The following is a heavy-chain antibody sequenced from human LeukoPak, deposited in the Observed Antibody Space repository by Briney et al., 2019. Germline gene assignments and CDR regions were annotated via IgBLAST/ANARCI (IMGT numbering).Heavy chain of an antibody. CDR1: GFAFSSHW. Sequence: PGGSLRLSCEASGFAFSSHWMHWVRQAPGKGLVWVSNINGDGGGTGYADSVKGRFTTSRDNAKNTLYLHMNSLRVEDTAVYYCARDEVGAPPIDYWGQGALVTVSS. CDR2: INGDGGGT. V-gene: IGHV3-74*01. J-gene: IGHJ4*02. D-gene: IGHD1-26*01. CDR3: ARDEVGAPPIDY.